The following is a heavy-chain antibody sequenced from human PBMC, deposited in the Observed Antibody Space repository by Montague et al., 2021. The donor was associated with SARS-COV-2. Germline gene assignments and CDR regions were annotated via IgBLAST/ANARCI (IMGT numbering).Heavy chain of an antibody. V-gene: IGHV4-31*03. Sequence: TLSLTCTVSGGSLSSGGYYWSWIRQLPGKGLEWLGYFYYSGSTYYNPSLKGRVFISADMSKNQFFLNLTSVTAADAAVYHCARDLGRTGYYYGLDVWGQGTTVTVSS. J-gene: IGHJ6*02. CDR3: ARDLGRTGYYYGLDV. CDR1: GGSLSSGGYY. CDR2: FYYSGST. D-gene: IGHD3/OR15-3a*01.